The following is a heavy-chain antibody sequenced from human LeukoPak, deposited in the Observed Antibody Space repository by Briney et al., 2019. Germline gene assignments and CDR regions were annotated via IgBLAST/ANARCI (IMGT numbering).Heavy chain of an antibody. Sequence: YPGGSLRLSCAASGFTFSSYSMNWVRQAPGKGLEWVSYISSSSSTIYYADSVKGRFTISRDNGKNSLYLQMNSLRAEDTAVYYCASQLGDASDIWGQGTMVTVSS. CDR2: ISSSSSTI. J-gene: IGHJ3*02. D-gene: IGHD6-13*01. CDR3: ASQLGDASDI. CDR1: GFTFSSYS. V-gene: IGHV3-48*01.